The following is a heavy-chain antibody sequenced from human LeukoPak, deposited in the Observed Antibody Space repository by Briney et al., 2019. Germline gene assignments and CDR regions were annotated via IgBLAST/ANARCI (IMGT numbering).Heavy chain of an antibody. CDR1: GFTFSTYA. V-gene: IGHV3-21*01. CDR3: ARRAYDILTGYVYYGMDV. Sequence: GSLRLSCTASGFTFSTYAMTWVRQAPGKGLEWVSSISSSSSYIYYADSVKGRFTISRDNAKNSLYLQMNSLRAEDTAVYYCARRAYDILTGYVYYGMDVWGQGTTVTVSS. D-gene: IGHD3-9*01. J-gene: IGHJ6*02. CDR2: ISSSSSYI.